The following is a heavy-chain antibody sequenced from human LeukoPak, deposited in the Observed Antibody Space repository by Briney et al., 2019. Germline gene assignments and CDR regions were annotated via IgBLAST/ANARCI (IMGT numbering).Heavy chain of an antibody. J-gene: IGHJ4*02. CDR3: AKPWGAGYSYGVNPQYFDY. Sequence: PGGSLRLSCAASGFTFSSYAMSWVRQAPGKGLEWVSAISGSGGSTYYADSVKGRFTISRDNSKNTLYLQMNSLRAEDTAVYYCAKPWGAGYSYGVNPQYFDYWGQGTLVTVSS. CDR2: ISGSGGST. V-gene: IGHV3-23*01. D-gene: IGHD5-18*01. CDR1: GFTFSSYA.